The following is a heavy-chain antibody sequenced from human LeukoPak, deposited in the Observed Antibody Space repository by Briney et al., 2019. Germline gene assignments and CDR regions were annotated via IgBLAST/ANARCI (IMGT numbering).Heavy chain of an antibody. V-gene: IGHV4-31*03. CDR2: IYYSGST. J-gene: IGHJ4*02. CDR1: GGSISSGGYY. CDR3: ARSPEYYFDY. Sequence: PSQTLSLTCTVSGGSISSGGYYWSWIRQHPGKGLEWIGYIYYSGSTYYNPSLKSRITISVDTSENQFSLKLTSVTAADTAVYYCARSPEYYFDYWGQGTLVTVSS. D-gene: IGHD1-14*01.